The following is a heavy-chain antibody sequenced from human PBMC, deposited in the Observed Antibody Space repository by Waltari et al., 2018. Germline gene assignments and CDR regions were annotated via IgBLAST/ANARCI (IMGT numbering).Heavy chain of an antibody. V-gene: IGHV1-24*01. D-gene: IGHD6-19*01. CDR1: RYTFTKYF. Sequence: QVQLLQPGAEVKKPASSVKVSCQASRYTFTKYFTQWVRQAPGKGLEWMGGFDPEDGETIYAQKFQGRVTMTEDTSTDTAYMELSSLRSEDTAVYYCATVQWLVGNWFDPWGQGTLVTVSS. J-gene: IGHJ5*02. CDR3: ATVQWLVGNWFDP. CDR2: FDPEDGET.